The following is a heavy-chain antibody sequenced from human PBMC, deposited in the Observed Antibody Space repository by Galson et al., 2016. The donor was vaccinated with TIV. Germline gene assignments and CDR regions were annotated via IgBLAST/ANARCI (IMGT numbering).Heavy chain of an antibody. CDR3: ARPSDSSWYFDL. J-gene: IGHJ2*01. Sequence: SVKVSCKASGGSFSNYYINWVRQAPGQGPEWMGGIVPIYRSPKYARRFQGRVTITADESTSTVFVELTSLTSDDTATYYCARPSDSSWYFDLWAVGPRSLSPQ. CDR2: IVPIYRSP. V-gene: IGHV1-69*13. D-gene: IGHD6-13*01. CDR1: GGSFSNYY.